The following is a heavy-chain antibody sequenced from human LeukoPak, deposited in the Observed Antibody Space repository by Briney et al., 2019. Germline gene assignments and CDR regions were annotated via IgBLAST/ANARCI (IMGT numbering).Heavy chain of an antibody. CDR2: ISSSSSTI. CDR1: GFTFISYS. Sequence: GGSRRLSCAASGFTFISYSMNWVRQAPGKGREWVSYISSSSSTIYYADSVKGRFTISRDNAKNSLYLQMNSLRDEDTAVYYCARPWNYYYYYVMDVWGQGTTVTVSS. V-gene: IGHV3-48*02. CDR3: ARPWNYYYYYVMDV. D-gene: IGHD1-1*01. J-gene: IGHJ6*02.